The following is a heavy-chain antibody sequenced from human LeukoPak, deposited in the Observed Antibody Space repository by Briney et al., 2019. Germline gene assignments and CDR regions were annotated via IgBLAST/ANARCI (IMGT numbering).Heavy chain of an antibody. Sequence: GGSLRLSCAASGFTFSSYSMNWVRQAPGKGLEWVSSISSSSSYISYADSVKGRFTISRDNAKNSLYLQMNSLRAEDTAVYYCARDLEPMTTVTTAGYWGQGTLVTVSS. CDR2: ISSSSSYI. V-gene: IGHV3-21*01. CDR1: GFTFSSYS. D-gene: IGHD4-17*01. J-gene: IGHJ4*02. CDR3: ARDLEPMTTVTTAGY.